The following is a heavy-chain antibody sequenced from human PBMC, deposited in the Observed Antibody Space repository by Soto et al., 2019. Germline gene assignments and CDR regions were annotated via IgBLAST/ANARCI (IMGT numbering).Heavy chain of an antibody. J-gene: IGHJ5*02. CDR3: ARAETRITMVRGVILVGADWFDP. CDR2: IWYDGSNK. Sequence: QVQLVESGGGVVQPGRSLRLSCAASGFTFSSYGMHWVRQAPGKGLEWVAVIWYDGSNKYYADSVKGRFTISRDNSKNTLYLQMNSLRAEDTAVYYCARAETRITMVRGVILVGADWFDPWGQGTLVTVSS. D-gene: IGHD3-10*01. CDR1: GFTFSSYG. V-gene: IGHV3-33*01.